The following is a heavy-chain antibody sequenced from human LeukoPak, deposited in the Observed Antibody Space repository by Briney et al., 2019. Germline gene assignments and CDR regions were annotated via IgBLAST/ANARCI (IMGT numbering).Heavy chain of an antibody. D-gene: IGHD6-13*01. CDR1: GGSISSGGYS. Sequence: SETLSLTCAVSGGSISSGGYSWSWIRQPPGKGLEWIGYIYHSGSTYYNPSLKSRVTISVDRSKNQFSLKLSSVTAADTAVYYCASISAAAGTYFDYWGQGTPVTVSS. V-gene: IGHV4-30-2*01. CDR2: IYHSGST. CDR3: ASISAAAGTYFDY. J-gene: IGHJ4*02.